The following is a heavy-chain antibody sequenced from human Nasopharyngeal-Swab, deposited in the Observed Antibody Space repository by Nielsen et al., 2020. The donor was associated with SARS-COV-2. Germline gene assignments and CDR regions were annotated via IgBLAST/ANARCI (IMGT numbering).Heavy chain of an antibody. V-gene: IGHV3-7*05. J-gene: IGHJ4*02. D-gene: IGHD3-16*01. CDR3: ARDYTRFDY. CDR2: IKEDGSEK. CDR1: GFTFISYW. Sequence: GGSLGLSGAASGFTFISYWMSWVRQAPGKGLEWVAYIKEDGSEKYFVDSVKGRFTISRDNAKNSLYLQMNSLRAEDTAVYYCARDYTRFDYWGQGTLVTVSS.